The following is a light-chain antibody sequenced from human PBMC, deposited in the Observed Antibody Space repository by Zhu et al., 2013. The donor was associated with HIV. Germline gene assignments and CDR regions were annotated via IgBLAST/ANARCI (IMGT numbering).Light chain of an antibody. Sequence: IQLTQSPSFLSASVGDRVTITCRASQDIGRYLAWYQQRPGKAPQLLIFAASSPQTGVPSRFSGFGSGTDFTLIISSLQPEDCATYYCLQDYNYPPTFGQGTKVEVK. J-gene: IGKJ1*01. CDR2: AAS. CDR3: LQDYNYPPT. V-gene: IGKV1-6*01. CDR1: QDIGRY.